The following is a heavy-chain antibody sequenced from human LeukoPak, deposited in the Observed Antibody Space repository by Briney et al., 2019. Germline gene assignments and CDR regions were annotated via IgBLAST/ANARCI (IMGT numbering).Heavy chain of an antibody. Sequence: PGGSLRLSCAASGFTFSSYGMHWVRQAPGKGLEWVAVISYDGSNKYYADSVKGRFTISRDNSKNTLYLQMNSLRAEDTAVYYCASQWAGPYSSSSQYYFDYWGQGTLVTVSS. J-gene: IGHJ4*02. CDR1: GFTFSSYG. CDR2: ISYDGSNK. D-gene: IGHD6-6*01. V-gene: IGHV3-30*03. CDR3: ASQWAGPYSSSSQYYFDY.